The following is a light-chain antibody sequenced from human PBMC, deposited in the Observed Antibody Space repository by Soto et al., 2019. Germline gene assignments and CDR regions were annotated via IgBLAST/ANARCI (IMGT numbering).Light chain of an antibody. J-gene: IGLJ2*01. V-gene: IGLV4-69*01. CDR2: LSSDGSH. CDR3: QTWDTGARVV. CDR1: SGHSSYA. Sequence: QLVLTQSHSASASLGASVKLTCTLSSGHSSYAIAWHQQQPEKGPRYLMKLSSDGSHSKGDGIPDRFSGSSSGAERYLTISSLQSEDEADYYCQTWDTGARVVFGGGTKPTVL.